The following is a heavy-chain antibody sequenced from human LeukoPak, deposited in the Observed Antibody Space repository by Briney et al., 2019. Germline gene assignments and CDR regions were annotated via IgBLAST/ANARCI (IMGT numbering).Heavy chain of an antibody. CDR2: INHSGST. D-gene: IGHD2-15*01. Sequence: PSETLSLTCAVYGGSSSGYYWSWIRQPPGKGLEWIGEINHSGSTNYNPSLKSRVTISVDTSKNQFSLKLSSVTAADTAVYYCARGPRPRYCSGGSCSYRGYYYGMDVWGQGTTVTVSS. CDR3: ARGPRPRYCSGGSCSYRGYYYGMDV. V-gene: IGHV4-34*01. J-gene: IGHJ6*02. CDR1: GGSSSGYY.